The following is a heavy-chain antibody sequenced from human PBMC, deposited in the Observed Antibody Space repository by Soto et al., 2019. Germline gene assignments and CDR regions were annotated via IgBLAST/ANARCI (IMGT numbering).Heavy chain of an antibody. V-gene: IGHV3-23*01. J-gene: IGHJ4*02. D-gene: IGHD4-17*01. CDR1: GFTFSSYV. CDR2: SGSGGGT. Sequence: GGSLRLSCAASGFTFSSYVMSWVRQAPGMGLEWVSSSGSGGGTYYADSVKGRFTISRDNSKSSLYLQMNSLRAEDTAVYYCARRLTKSRAFDYWGQGILVTVSS. CDR3: ARRLTKSRAFDY.